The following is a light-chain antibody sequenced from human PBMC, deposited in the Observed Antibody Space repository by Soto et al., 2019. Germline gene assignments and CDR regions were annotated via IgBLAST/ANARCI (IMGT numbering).Light chain of an antibody. CDR3: QQRSDWPPL. Sequence: EIVLTQSPATLSLSPGERATLSCRASQSIGSYLVWYQQRPGQVPRLLIHGASNRATDIPARFSGSGSGTDFTLTISSLEPEDVAVYYCQQRSDWPPLFGQGTSLEIK. V-gene: IGKV3-11*01. J-gene: IGKJ5*01. CDR2: GAS. CDR1: QSIGSY.